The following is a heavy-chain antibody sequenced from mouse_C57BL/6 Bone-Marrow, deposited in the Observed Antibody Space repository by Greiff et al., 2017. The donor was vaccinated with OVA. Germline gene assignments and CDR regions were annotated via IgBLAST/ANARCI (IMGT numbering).Heavy chain of an antibody. J-gene: IGHJ2*01. V-gene: IGHV1-7*01. Sequence: QVQLQQSGAELAKPGASVKLSCKASGYTFTSYWMHWVQQRPGQGLDWIGYINPSSGYTMYNQKFTDKATLTADKSSSTVYMQLSSLTDEDSAVYYCARGDSNYALDYWGQGTTLTVSS. CDR1: GYTFTSYW. D-gene: IGHD2-5*01. CDR2: INPSSGYT. CDR3: ARGDSNYALDY.